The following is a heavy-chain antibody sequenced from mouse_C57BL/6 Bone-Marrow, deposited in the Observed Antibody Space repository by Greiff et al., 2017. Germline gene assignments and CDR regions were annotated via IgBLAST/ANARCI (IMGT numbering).Heavy chain of an antibody. Sequence: QVQLQQPGAELVKPGASVKLSCKASGYTFTSYWMQWVKQRLGQGLEWIGEIDPSDSYTNYNQKFKGKATLTVDTSSSTAYMQLSSLTSEDSAVYYCAYYGSNSLDYWGQGTTLTVSS. J-gene: IGHJ2*01. CDR2: IDPSDSYT. CDR3: AYYGSNSLDY. CDR1: GYTFTSYW. D-gene: IGHD1-1*01. V-gene: IGHV1-50*01.